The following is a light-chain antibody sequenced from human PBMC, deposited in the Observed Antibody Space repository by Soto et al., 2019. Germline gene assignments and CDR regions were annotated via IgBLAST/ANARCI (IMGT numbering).Light chain of an antibody. J-gene: IGKJ1*01. CDR1: QSVSSI. CDR3: QQHNNWPRT. CDR2: GAS. V-gene: IGKV3-15*01. Sequence: EIVMTQSPGTLSVSPGERATLSCRASQSVSSILAWYQQKPGQAPRLLIYGASTRATGIPARFSGSRSGTEFTLTISSLQSEDFAVYYCQQHNNWPRTFGQGTKVEIK.